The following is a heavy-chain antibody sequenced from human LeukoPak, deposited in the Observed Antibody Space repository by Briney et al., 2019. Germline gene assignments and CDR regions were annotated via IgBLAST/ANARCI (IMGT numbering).Heavy chain of an antibody. CDR1: GGSISSHY. J-gene: IGHJ6*03. CDR3: ARQTGDSSSHNDRPHYYYYYYMAV. V-gene: IGHV4-59*11. CDR2: VYYSGGA. D-gene: IGHD6-13*01. Sequence: SETLSLTCTVSGGSISSHYWSWIRQPPGKGQEWIGYVYYSGGASYNPSLTSQVTIAVDTYKNQFSLKLSPVTAADTAVYYCARQTGDSSSHNDRPHYYYYYYMAVSGKGTTVTVSS.